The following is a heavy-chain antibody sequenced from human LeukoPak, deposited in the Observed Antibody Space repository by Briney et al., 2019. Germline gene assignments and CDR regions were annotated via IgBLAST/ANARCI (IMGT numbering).Heavy chain of an antibody. V-gene: IGHV3-20*04. J-gene: IGHJ4*02. CDR2: ITWNGGTT. CDR3: ARDGGYGDYIGNLDY. Sequence: GGSLRLSCAASGFTFDDHGMNWVRQAPGKGLEWVSGITWNGGTTGYADSVRGRFTISRDNSKNTLYLQMNSLRAEDTAVYYCARDGGYGDYIGNLDYWGQGTLVTVSS. D-gene: IGHD4-17*01. CDR1: GFTFDDHG.